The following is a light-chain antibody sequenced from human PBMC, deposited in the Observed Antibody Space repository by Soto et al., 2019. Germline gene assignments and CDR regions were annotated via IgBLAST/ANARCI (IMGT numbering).Light chain of an antibody. Sequence: VMTQSPLSLPVTPGEPASLSRRSSQSLLYSNGYNYLDWYLQKPGQSPQLLIYLGFNRASGVPDRFSGSGSGTDFTLKRRRVEAEDVGVYYCMDSLDLRTFGQGTKVDIK. CDR3: MDSLDLRT. CDR1: QSLLYSNGYNY. V-gene: IGKV2-28*01. CDR2: LGF. J-gene: IGKJ1*01.